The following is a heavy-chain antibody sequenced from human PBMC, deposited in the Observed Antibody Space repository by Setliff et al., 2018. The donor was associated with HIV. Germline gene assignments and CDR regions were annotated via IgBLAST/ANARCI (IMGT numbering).Heavy chain of an antibody. V-gene: IGHV4-38-2*02. CDR3: ATGIDNFWSGYVN. J-gene: IGHJ4*02. CDR2: LYYNGNT. D-gene: IGHD3-3*01. Sequence: SETLSLTCTVSGDFFSSDYYWGWIRQSPGKGLEWIGTLYYNGNTNSNPSLKSRVTISGDTSKNLFSLKLTSVTPADTAVYYCATGIDNFWSGYVNWGQGTLVTVSS. CDR1: GDFFSSDYY.